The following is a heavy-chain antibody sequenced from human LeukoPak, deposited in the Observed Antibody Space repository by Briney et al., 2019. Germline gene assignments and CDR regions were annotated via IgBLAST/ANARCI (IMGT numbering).Heavy chain of an antibody. CDR1: GGTFISYA. Sequence: GASVKVSCKASGGTFISYAISWVRQAPGQGLEWMGGIIPIFGTANYAQKFQGRVTITTDESTSTAYMELSSLRSEDTAVYYCARGKLERQGLSCAFDIWGQGTMVTVSS. V-gene: IGHV1-69*05. CDR3: ARGKLERQGLSCAFDI. CDR2: IIPIFGTA. D-gene: IGHD1-1*01. J-gene: IGHJ3*02.